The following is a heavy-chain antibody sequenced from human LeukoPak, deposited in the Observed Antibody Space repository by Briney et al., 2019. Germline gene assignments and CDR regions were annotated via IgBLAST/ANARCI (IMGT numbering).Heavy chain of an antibody. CDR2: INQDGSGK. CDR3: AKVAKYYYGSETYYFFEH. V-gene: IGHV3-7*01. J-gene: IGHJ4*02. Sequence: GGSLRLSCAASGFTFSSYEMNWVRQAPGKGLEWVANINQDGSGKYYVDSVKGRFTISRDNAKNSLYLQMNSLRVEDTAVYYCAKVAKYYYGSETYYFFEHWGQGTPVTASS. D-gene: IGHD3-10*01. CDR1: GFTFSSYE.